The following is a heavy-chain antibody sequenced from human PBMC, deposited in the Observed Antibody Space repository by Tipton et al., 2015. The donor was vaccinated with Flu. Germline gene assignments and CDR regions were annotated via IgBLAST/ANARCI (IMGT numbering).Heavy chain of an antibody. CDR2: IYTSGST. CDR3: ARGSGSGTFMIFDL. D-gene: IGHD3-10*01. Sequence: LRLSCTVSGGSLSSYYWSWIRQPAGEGLEWIGRIYTSGSTNYNPSLKSRLTMSVDASKQQFSLKLSSVTAADTAVYYCARGSGSGTFMIFDLWGQGTLVTVSS. V-gene: IGHV4-4*07. J-gene: IGHJ4*02. CDR1: GGSLSSYY.